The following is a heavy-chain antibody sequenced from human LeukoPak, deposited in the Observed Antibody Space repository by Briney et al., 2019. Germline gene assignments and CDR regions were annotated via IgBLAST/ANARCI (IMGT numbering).Heavy chain of an antibody. CDR3: ARGGPRLYYYWMDV. CDR1: GYSISNGYY. J-gene: IGHJ6*04. CDR2: IYYSGNT. Sequence: SQTLSLTCTVSGYSISNGYYWSWIRQPPGKGLEWIGDIYYSGNTHYNPSLKSRVTISVDTSKNQFSLNLRSVTAADADMYYCARGGPRLYYYWMDVWGKGTTVTISS. D-gene: IGHD3-22*01. V-gene: IGHV4-59*01.